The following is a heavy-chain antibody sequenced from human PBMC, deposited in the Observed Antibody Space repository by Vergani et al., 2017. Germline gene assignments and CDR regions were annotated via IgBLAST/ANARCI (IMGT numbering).Heavy chain of an antibody. CDR3: ARGDLHPYYYYYYMDV. D-gene: IGHD4-11*01. V-gene: IGHV4-31*03. CDR2: IYYSGST. J-gene: IGHJ6*03. CDR1: GGSISSGGYY. Sequence: QVQLQESGPGLVKPSQTLSLTCTVSGGSISSGGYYLSWIRQHPGKGLEWIGYIYYSGSTYYNPSLKSRVTISVDTSKNQFSLKLSSVTAADTAVYYCARGDLHPYYYYYYMDVWGKGTTVTVSS.